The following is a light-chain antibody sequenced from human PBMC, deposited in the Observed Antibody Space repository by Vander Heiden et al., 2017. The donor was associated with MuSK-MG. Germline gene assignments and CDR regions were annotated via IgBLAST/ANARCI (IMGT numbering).Light chain of an antibody. CDR2: DDS. CDR1: NIGSKS. J-gene: IGLJ2*01. CDR3: QVWDSGTSHVV. V-gene: IGLV3-21*02. Sequence: SSVLTQAPSVSVAPGQTARITCGENNIGSKSVHWYQQKPGQAPVLVVYDDSDRPSGIPERISGSNSGNTATLTISRVEAGDEADYYCQVWDSGTSHVVFGGGTKLTGL.